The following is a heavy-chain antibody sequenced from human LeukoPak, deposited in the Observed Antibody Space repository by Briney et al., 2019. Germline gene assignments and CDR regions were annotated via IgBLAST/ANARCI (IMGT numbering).Heavy chain of an antibody. CDR2: ISGSGGST. CDR1: GFTFSSYG. J-gene: IGHJ4*02. V-gene: IGHV3-23*01. Sequence: GGSLRLSCAASGFTFSSYGMSWVRQAPGKGLEWVSAISGSGGSTYYADSVKGRFTISRDNSKNTLYLQMNSLRAEDTAVYYCAKDLLDGGDYFDYWGQGTLVTVSS. D-gene: IGHD1-1*01. CDR3: AKDLLDGGDYFDY.